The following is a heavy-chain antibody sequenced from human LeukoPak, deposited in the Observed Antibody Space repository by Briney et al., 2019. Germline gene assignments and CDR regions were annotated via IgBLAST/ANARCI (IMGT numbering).Heavy chain of an antibody. CDR3: ARGLGGATNRWYYFDY. J-gene: IGHJ4*02. D-gene: IGHD1-26*01. CDR2: ISSSSSYI. CDR1: GFTFSSYS. V-gene: IGHV3-21*01. Sequence: GGSLRLSCAACGFTFSSYSMNWFRQAPGKGLEGFSSISSSSSYIYYADSVKGRFPISRDNAKNSLYLQMNSLRAEDTAVYYCARGLGGATNRWYYFDYWGQGTLVTVSS.